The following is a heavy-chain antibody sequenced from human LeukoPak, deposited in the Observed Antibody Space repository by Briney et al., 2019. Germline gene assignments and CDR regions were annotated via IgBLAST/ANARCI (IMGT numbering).Heavy chain of an antibody. CDR3: TPTWIQLGP. Sequence: GGSLRLSCAASGFTFGSYSVNWVRQAPGKGLEWVGRIKSKTDGGTTDYAAPVKGRFTISRDDSKNTLYLQMNSLKTEDTAVYYCTPTWIQLGPWGQGTLVTVSS. CDR1: GFTFGSYS. J-gene: IGHJ4*02. V-gene: IGHV3-15*01. CDR2: IKSKTDGGTT. D-gene: IGHD5-18*01.